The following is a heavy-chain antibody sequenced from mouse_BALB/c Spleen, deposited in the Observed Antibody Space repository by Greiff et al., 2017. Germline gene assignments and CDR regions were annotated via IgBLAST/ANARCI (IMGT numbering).Heavy chain of an antibody. J-gene: IGHJ3*01. Sequence: VQLVASGGDLVKPGGSLKLSCAASGFTFSSYGMSWVRQTPDKRLAWVATISSGGSYTYYPDSVKGRFTISRDNAKNNLYLQMSSLKSEDTAMYYCARGTMITPAYWGQGTLVTVSA. V-gene: IGHV5-6*01. CDR2: ISSGGSYT. CDR3: ARGTMITPAY. CDR1: GFTFSSYG. D-gene: IGHD2-4*01.